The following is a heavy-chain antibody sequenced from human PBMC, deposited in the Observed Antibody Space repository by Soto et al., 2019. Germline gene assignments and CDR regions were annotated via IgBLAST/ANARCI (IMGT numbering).Heavy chain of an antibody. CDR1: GGSISSYY. D-gene: IGHD3-9*01. CDR3: ARGLTDTYYDILSGYYTGPFDY. V-gene: IGHV4-59*01. CDR2: IYYSGST. Sequence: SETLSITCTVSGGSISSYYWSWIRQPPGKGLEWIGYIYYSGSTNYNPSLKSRVTISVDTSKNQFSLKLSSVTAADTAVYYFARGLTDTYYDILSGYYTGPFDYWGQGTLVTVSS. J-gene: IGHJ4*02.